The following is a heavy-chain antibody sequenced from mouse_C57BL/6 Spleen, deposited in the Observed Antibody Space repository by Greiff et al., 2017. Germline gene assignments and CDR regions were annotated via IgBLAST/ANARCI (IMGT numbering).Heavy chain of an antibody. V-gene: IGHV1-69*01. CDR2: IDPSDSYT. J-gene: IGHJ3*01. CDR1: GYTFTSYW. Sequence: QVQLQQPGAELVMPGASVKLSCKASGYTFTSYWMHWVKQRPGQGLEWIGEIDPSDSYTNYNQKFKGKSTLTVDKSSSTAYMQLSSLTSEDSAVYDCARQGTTGFADWGQGTLVTVSA. D-gene: IGHD1-1*01. CDR3: ARQGTTGFAD.